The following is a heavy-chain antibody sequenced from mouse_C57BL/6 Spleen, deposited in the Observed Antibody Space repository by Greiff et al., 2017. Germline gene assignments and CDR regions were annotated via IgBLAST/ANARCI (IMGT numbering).Heavy chain of an antibody. CDR1: GYSITSGYY. Sequence: EVKLEESGPGLVKPSQSLSLTCSVTGYSITSGYYWNWIRQFPGNKLEWMGYISYDGSNNYNPSLKNRISITRDTSKNQFFLKLNSVTTEDTATYYCARGGITGTWYFDVWGTGTTVTVSS. CDR2: ISYDGSN. J-gene: IGHJ1*03. D-gene: IGHD4-1*01. CDR3: ARGGITGTWYFDV. V-gene: IGHV3-6*01.